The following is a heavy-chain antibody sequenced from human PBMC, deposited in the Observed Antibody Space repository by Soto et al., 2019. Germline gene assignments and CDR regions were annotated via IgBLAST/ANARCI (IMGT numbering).Heavy chain of an antibody. CDR2: VSYDGGSQ. Sequence: QVQLVESGGGVVQPGRSLRLSCTASGFSFGSFAMHWVRQAPGKGLEWVAGVSYDGGSQYYADSLKGRFTISRDNSKTTLYLQMHCLRVEDTAVHYCAREYSGSSDHWGQGTLVTVSS. D-gene: IGHD1-26*01. V-gene: IGHV3-30-3*01. CDR1: GFSFGSFA. J-gene: IGHJ5*02. CDR3: AREYSGSSDH.